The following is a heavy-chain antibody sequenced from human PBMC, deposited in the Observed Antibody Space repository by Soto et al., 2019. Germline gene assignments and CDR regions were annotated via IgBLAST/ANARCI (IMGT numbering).Heavy chain of an antibody. D-gene: IGHD6-13*01. CDR3: AIHHGRSSYHFDY. CDR1: GFTFSSYA. CDR2: ISGSGGST. V-gene: IGHV3-23*01. Sequence: GGSLRLSCAASGFTFSSYAMSWVRQAPGKGLEWVSAISGSGGSTYYADSVKGRFTISRDNSKNTLYLQMNSLRAEDTAVYYCAIHHGRSSYHFDYWGQGTLVTVSS. J-gene: IGHJ4*02.